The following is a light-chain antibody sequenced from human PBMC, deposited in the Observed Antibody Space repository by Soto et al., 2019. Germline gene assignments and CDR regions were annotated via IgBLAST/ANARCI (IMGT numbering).Light chain of an antibody. V-gene: IGKV4-1*01. CDR3: HHYYSAPPT. CDR1: QSVLYSSNNKNY. CDR2: WAS. Sequence: DIVMTQSPDSLAVSLGERATINCKSSQSVLYSSNNKNYLAWYQRKPGQPPKLLIYWASTRESGVPDRCSGSGSGRDFSLTITSLPAEGVAVYYGHHYYSAPPTFGQGTKVEIK. J-gene: IGKJ1*01.